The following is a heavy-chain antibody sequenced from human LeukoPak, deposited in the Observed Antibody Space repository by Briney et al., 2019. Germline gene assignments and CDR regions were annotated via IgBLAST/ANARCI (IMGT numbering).Heavy chain of an antibody. V-gene: IGHV3-69-1*01. CDR3: ARTLLY. Sequence: GGSLRLSCAAPGFTFSDYYMSWIRQAPGKGLEWVSYISSSSAIYYADSVKGRFTISRDNAKNSLYLQMNSLRAEDTAVYYCARTLLYWGQGTLVTVSS. J-gene: IGHJ4*02. CDR1: GFTFSDYY. CDR2: ISSSSAI.